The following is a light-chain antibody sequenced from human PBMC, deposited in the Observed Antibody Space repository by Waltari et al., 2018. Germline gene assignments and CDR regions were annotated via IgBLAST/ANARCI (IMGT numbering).Light chain of an antibody. CDR1: KWGDKF. CDR2: EHR. V-gene: IGLV3-1*01. Sequence: SYELTQSPSVSVSPGLTATITCSGDKWGDKFVSWDRQKPGQSPILVIFEHRWRPLVVPELFSGSNSGNTATLPISGTQTLDEADYYCQTWDRRIPIFGGGTKLTVL. CDR3: QTWDRRIPI. J-gene: IGLJ2*01.